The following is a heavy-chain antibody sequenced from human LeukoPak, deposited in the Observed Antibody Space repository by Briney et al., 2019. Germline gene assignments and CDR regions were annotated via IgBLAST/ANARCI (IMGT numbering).Heavy chain of an antibody. V-gene: IGHV3-21*01. J-gene: IGHJ4*02. Sequence: GGSLRLSCAASGFTFSSYWMHWVRQAPRKGLEWVSSISSSGSHMYYADSVKGRFTISRDNAKNSLYLQMNSLRAEDTAVYYCARLTFGGVIGFDYWGQGTLVTVSS. CDR1: GFTFSSYW. CDR2: ISSSGSHM. CDR3: ARLTFGGVIGFDY. D-gene: IGHD3-16*02.